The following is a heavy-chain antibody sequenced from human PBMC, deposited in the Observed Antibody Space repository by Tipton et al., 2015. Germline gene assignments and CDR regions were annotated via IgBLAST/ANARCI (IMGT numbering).Heavy chain of an antibody. CDR2: IQYSGST. J-gene: IGHJ5*02. Sequence: TLSLTCSVSSDSISKYYWSWIRQPPGKELEWIGYIQYSGSTNYNPSLKSRVTISVDTSKTQFSLKMSSVTASDTAVYYCARFMGYSYGPANSFDPWGQGTLVTVSS. CDR1: SDSISKYY. V-gene: IGHV4-59*01. CDR3: ARFMGYSYGPANSFDP. D-gene: IGHD5-18*01.